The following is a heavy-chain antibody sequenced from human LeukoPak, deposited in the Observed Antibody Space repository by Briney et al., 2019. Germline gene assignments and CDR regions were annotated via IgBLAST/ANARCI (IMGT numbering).Heavy chain of an antibody. CDR3: ATMEIPAAMLSDY. CDR1: GGSISSYY. V-gene: IGHV4-59*01. Sequence: PSETLSLTCTVSGGSISSYYWSWIRQPPGKRLEWIGYIYYSGSTNYNPFLKSRVTISVDTSKNQFSLKLSSVTAADTAVYYCATMEIPAAMLSDYWGQGTLVTVSS. J-gene: IGHJ4*02. CDR2: IYYSGST. D-gene: IGHD2-2*01.